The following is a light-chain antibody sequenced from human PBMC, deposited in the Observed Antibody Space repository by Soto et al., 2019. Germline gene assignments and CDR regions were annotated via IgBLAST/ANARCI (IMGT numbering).Light chain of an antibody. CDR2: SNN. J-gene: IGLJ1*01. CDR1: SFNIGSNY. CDR3: AAWDDSLSGYV. Sequence: QSVLTQPPSASGTPGQRVTISCSGSSFNIGSNYVYWYQQLPGTAPKLLIYSNNQRPSGVPDRFSGSKSGTSASLAISGLRSEDEADYYCAAWDDSLSGYVFGTGTKVPS. V-gene: IGLV1-47*02.